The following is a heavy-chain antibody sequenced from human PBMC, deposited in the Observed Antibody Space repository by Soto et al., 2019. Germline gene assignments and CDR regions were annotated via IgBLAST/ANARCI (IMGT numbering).Heavy chain of an antibody. CDR2: IDSSGEK. Sequence: QVTLKESGPVLVKPTETLTLRCTVSGLSITDSAMGVSWIRQPPGKALEWLAHIDSSGEKSYRTFLKSRLTNSKDTSKSQIVLIMTTMDPADTATYYCARRHLAVAVSPWFDPWGQGILVTVSS. D-gene: IGHD3-16*01. CDR1: GLSITDSAMG. J-gene: IGHJ5*02. V-gene: IGHV2-26*01. CDR3: ARRHLAVAVSPWFDP.